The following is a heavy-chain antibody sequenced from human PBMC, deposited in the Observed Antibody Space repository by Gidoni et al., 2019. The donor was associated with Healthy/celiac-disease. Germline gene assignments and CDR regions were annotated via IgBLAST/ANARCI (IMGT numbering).Heavy chain of an antibody. D-gene: IGHD3-3*01. CDR1: GYTFTGYY. Sequence: QVQLVQSGAEVKKPGASVKVSCKASGYTFTGYYMHWVRQAPGQGLEWMGWINPNSGGTNYAQKFQGWVTMTRDTSISTAYMDLSRLRSDDTAVYYCARARREESFWSGYYRGNNYYGMDVWGQGTTVTVSS. CDR3: ARARREESFWSGYYRGNNYYGMDV. CDR2: INPNSGGT. J-gene: IGHJ6*02. V-gene: IGHV1-2*04.